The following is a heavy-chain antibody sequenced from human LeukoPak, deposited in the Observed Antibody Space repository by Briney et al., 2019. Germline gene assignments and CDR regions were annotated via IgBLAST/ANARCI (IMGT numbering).Heavy chain of an antibody. CDR2: ITPHNGGT. D-gene: IGHD1-14*01. J-gene: IGHJ5*02. CDR1: GYTFTGYY. V-gene: IGHV1-2*02. CDR3: ARTKNLYPGWFDP. Sequence: ASVKVSCKASGYTFTGYYIHWVRQAPGRGLEWMGWITPHNGGTNYAQKFQGGVTMTRDTSISTAYMELSRLRSDDTAVYYCARTKNLYPGWFDPWGQGTLVTVSS.